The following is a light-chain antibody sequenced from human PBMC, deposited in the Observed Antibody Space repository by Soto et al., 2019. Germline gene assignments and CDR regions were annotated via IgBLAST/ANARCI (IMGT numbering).Light chain of an antibody. J-gene: IGKJ2*01. CDR1: QDISNY. CDR3: QQYDNLPYT. V-gene: IGKV1-33*01. CDR2: DAS. Sequence: DIQMTQSPSSLSASVGDRVTITCQASQDISNYLNWYQQQPGKDPKLLLYDASNLETGVPSRLSGSGSGTDFTFTISSLQPEDIATYYCQQYDNLPYTFGLGTKLEIK.